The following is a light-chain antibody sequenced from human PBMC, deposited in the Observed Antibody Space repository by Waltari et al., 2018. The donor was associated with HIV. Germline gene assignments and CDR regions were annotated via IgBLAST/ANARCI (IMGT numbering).Light chain of an antibody. CDR1: QSVSSN. CDR2: GAS. J-gene: IGKJ3*01. Sequence: EVVMTKSPATLSVSPGERATLSCRASQSVSSNLAWSQQKPGQAPRLLIYGASTRATGIPARFSGSGSGTEFTLTISSLQSEDFAVYSCQQYNDWPFTFGPGTKVDMK. CDR3: QQYNDWPFT. V-gene: IGKV3-15*01.